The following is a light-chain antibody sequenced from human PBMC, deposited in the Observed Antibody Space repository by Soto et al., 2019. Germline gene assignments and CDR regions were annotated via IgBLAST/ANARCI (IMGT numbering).Light chain of an antibody. Sequence: QSALTQPPSASGSPGQSVTISCTGTSSDIGRYNYVSWCQQHPGKAPKLMISEVSKRPSGVPDRFSGSKSGNTASLTVSGLQAEDEADYYCCSYAGSPYVFGTGTKLTVL. J-gene: IGLJ1*01. V-gene: IGLV2-8*01. CDR1: SSDIGRYNY. CDR3: CSYAGSPYV. CDR2: EVS.